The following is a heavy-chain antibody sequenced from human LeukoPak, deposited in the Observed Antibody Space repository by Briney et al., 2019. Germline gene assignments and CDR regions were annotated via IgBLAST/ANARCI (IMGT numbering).Heavy chain of an antibody. Sequence: ASVKVSCKASGYTFTTYGITWVRQAPGQGLEWMGWISGYNGNTYYAQKLQGRVTMTTDTSTSTAYMELRSLRSDDTGVYYCARDLETSSDWFNGLVGFWGQGTLVTVSS. V-gene: IGHV1-18*01. CDR3: ARDLETSSDWFNGLVGF. CDR1: GYTFTTYG. J-gene: IGHJ4*02. D-gene: IGHD3-9*01. CDR2: ISGYNGNT.